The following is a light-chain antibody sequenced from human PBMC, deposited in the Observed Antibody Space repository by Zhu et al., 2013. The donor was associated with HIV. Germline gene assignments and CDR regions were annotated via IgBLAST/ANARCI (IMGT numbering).Light chain of an antibody. J-gene: IGKJ4*01. V-gene: IGKV3-20*01. CDR1: HNIANY. Sequence: EIVLTQSPATLSLSLGDRATLSCRASHNIANYLAWYQQKPGQAPRLLIYGASSRATGIPDRFSGSGSGTDFTLTISRLEPEDFAVYFCHQYATSPLTFGGGPRWRSN. CDR3: HQYATSPLT. CDR2: GAS.